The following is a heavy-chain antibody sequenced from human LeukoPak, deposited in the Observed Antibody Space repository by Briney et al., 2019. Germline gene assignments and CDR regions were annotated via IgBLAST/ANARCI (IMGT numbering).Heavy chain of an antibody. CDR1: GFTLSRSW. V-gene: IGHV3-7*01. J-gene: IGHJ3*02. CDR3: VREPGLGYAFDT. D-gene: IGHD3-10*01. CDR2: IKQDGTEK. Sequence: GGSLTLSCAASGFTLSRSWMSWARQAPGKGLEWGANIKQDGTEKYYMDSVKGRFTLSRDNAKNSVSLQMHSLRVGDTAVYYCVREPGLGYAFDTWGQGTMVTVSS.